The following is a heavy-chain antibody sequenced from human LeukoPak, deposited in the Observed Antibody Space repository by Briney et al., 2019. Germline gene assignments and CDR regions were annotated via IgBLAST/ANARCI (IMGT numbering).Heavy chain of an antibody. Sequence: ASVKVSCKASGYTFTSYYMHWGRQAPGQGLEWMGIINPSGGSTSYAQKFQGRVTMTRDMSTSTVYMELSSLRSEDTAVYYCARWVVVPAATPEHYYMDVWGKGTTVAVSS. V-gene: IGHV1-46*01. CDR1: GYTFTSYY. J-gene: IGHJ6*03. CDR3: ARWVVVPAATPEHYYMDV. CDR2: INPSGGST. D-gene: IGHD2-2*01.